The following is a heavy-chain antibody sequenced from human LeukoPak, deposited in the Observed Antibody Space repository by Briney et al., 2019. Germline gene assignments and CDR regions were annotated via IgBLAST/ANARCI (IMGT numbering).Heavy chain of an antibody. J-gene: IGHJ6*02. D-gene: IGHD3-9*01. V-gene: IGHV3-53*01. Sequence: GGSLRLSCAASGFTVGSNYMSWVRQAPGRGLEWVSVFYSGGNTYYADSVKGRFTISRDNSKNTLYLQMNSLRAEDTAVYYCATLGAFSRGILTGYYPSGMDVWGQGTTVTVSS. CDR2: FYSGGNT. CDR3: ATLGAFSRGILTGYYPSGMDV. CDR1: GFTVGSNY.